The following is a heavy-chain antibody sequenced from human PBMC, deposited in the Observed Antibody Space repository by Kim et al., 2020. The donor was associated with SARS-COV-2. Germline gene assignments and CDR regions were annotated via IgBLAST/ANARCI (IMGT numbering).Heavy chain of an antibody. CDR2: ISSSGSTI. J-gene: IGHJ4*02. Sequence: GGSLRLSCAASGFTFSDYYMSWIRQAPGKGLEWVSYISSSGSTIYYADSVKGRFTISRDNAKNSLYLQMNSLRAEDTAVYYCARSVIWIAARLIDYWGQGTLVTVSS. CDR1: GFTFSDYY. CDR3: ARSVIWIAARLIDY. D-gene: IGHD6-6*01. V-gene: IGHV3-11*01.